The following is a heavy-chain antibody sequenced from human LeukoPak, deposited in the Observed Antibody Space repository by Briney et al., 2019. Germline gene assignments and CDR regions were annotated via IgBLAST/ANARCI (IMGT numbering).Heavy chain of an antibody. J-gene: IGHJ4*02. CDR1: GFTFSSYG. CDR3: ARASNMAGIVDY. Sequence: PGGSLRLSYAASGFTFSSYGMHWVRQAPGKGLEWVAVIWYDGSNKYYADSVKGRFTISRDNSKNTLYLQMNSLRAEDTAVYYCARASNMAGIVDYWGQGTLVTVSS. CDR2: IWYDGSNK. D-gene: IGHD6-19*01. V-gene: IGHV3-33*01.